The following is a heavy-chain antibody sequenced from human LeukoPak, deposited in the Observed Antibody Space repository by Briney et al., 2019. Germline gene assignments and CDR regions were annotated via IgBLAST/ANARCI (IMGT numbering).Heavy chain of an antibody. V-gene: IGHV4-38-2*02. CDR3: ARAGCSGGNCYLQYNWFDP. CDR2: IYHSGNT. D-gene: IGHD2-15*01. CDR1: GYSISSGYY. Sequence: PSETLSLTCTVSGYSISSGYYWGWIRQPPGKGLEWIGSIYHSGNTYYNPSLKSRVIISVDTSKNRFSLKLSSVTAADTAVYYCARAGCSGGNCYLQYNWFDPWGQGTLVIVSS. J-gene: IGHJ5*02.